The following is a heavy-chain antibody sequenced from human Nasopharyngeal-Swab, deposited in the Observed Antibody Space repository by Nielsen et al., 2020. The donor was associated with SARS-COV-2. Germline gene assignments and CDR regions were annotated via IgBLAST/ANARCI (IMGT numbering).Heavy chain of an antibody. CDR1: GFTFSSYG. V-gene: IGHV3-21*01. Sequence: GGSLRLSCVASGFTFSSYGMNWVRQAPGKGLEWVSSISSSSTYIYYADSVKGRFTISREKAQNSLYLQMSSLRAEDTAVYYCARMGPPLATVTTGDYWGQGTLVTVSS. D-gene: IGHD4-17*01. J-gene: IGHJ4*02. CDR3: ARMGPPLATVTTGDY. CDR2: ISSSSTYI.